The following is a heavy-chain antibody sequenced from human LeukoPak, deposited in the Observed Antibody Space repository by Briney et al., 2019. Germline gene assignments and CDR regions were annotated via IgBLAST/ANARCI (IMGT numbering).Heavy chain of an antibody. CDR2: ISGSGGST. D-gene: IGHD1-26*01. CDR1: GFTFDDYA. V-gene: IGHV3-23*01. CDR3: AKELNSGSYYAWFDY. Sequence: PGRSLRLSCAASGFTFDDYAMHWVRQAPGKGLEWVSTISGSGGSTYYADSVKGRFTISRDNSKNTLYLQMNSLRAEDTAVYYCAKELNSGSYYAWFDYWGQGTLVIVSS. J-gene: IGHJ4*02.